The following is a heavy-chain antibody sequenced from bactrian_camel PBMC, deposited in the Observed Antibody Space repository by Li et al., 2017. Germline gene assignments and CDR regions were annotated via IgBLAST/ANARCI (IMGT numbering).Heavy chain of an antibody. J-gene: IGHJ4*01. CDR3: ARGWTAGASRQCRAGPAAAEYPY. Sequence: HVQLVESGGGSARAGGSLRLSCVTAGYTYTPYCMGWIRQVPGQAREEIAGIASTGTIAYADSVKGRFTISQDSAKNTFYLQMNNLAPDDTAMYYCARGWTAGASRQCRAGPAAAEYPYWGQGTQVTVS. V-gene: IGHV3S9*01. CDR1: GYTYTPYC. CDR2: IASTGTI. D-gene: IGHD1*01.